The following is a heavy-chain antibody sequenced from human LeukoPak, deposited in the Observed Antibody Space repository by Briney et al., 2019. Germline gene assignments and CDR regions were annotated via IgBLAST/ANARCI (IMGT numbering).Heavy chain of an antibody. J-gene: IGHJ4*02. CDR1: GYTFTGFG. CDR3: AITDYYGSGGYAPDY. V-gene: IGHV1-18*01. Sequence: GASVRPSCEASGYTFTGFGISWVRQAPGQGLEWMGWISAYNGNTNYAQKLQGRVTMTKDTSTSTAYMELRSLRSDDTAVYYCAITDYYGSGGYAPDYWGQGTLVTVSS. CDR2: ISAYNGNT. D-gene: IGHD3-10*01.